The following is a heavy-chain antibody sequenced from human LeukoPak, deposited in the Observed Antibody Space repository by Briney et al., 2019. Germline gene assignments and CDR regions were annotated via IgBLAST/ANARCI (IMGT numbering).Heavy chain of an antibody. V-gene: IGHV1-18*01. D-gene: IGHD6-6*01. CDR1: GYTFTSCG. J-gene: IGHJ4*02. CDR2: ISAYNGNT. Sequence: GASVKVSCKASGYTFTSCGISWVRQAPGQGLEWMGWISAYNGNTNYAQKLQGRVTMTTDTSTSTAYMELRSLRSDDTAVYYCARRVQAPMAARPGGYYFDYWGQGTLATVSS. CDR3: ARRVQAPMAARPGGYYFDY.